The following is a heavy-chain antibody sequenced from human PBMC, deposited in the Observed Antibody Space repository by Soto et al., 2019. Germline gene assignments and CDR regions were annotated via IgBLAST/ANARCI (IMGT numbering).Heavy chain of an antibody. Sequence: AASVKVSCKASGYTFTSYYMHWVRQAPGQGLEWMGIINPSGGSTSYAQKFQGRVTMTRDTSTSTVYMELSSLRSEDTAVYYCARDRVYCSSTSCYTFRALSRPYYYGMDVWGQGTTVTVSS. V-gene: IGHV1-46*01. CDR1: GYTFTSYY. D-gene: IGHD2-2*02. J-gene: IGHJ6*02. CDR3: ARDRVYCSSTSCYTFRALSRPYYYGMDV. CDR2: INPSGGST.